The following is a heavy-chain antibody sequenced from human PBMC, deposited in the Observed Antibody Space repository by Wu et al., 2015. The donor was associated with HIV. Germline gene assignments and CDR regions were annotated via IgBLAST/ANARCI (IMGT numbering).Heavy chain of an antibody. D-gene: IGHD3-9*01. Sequence: QAQLVQSGAEVKKPGSSVKVSCRASGGNFSSYAFSWVRHAPGQGLEWMGGIIPVFGTVNYAQRFQDRITITTDESTSTVYMELRSLRSDDTAVYYCAREGERFFDSRYGMDVWDQGP. CDR2: IIPVFGTV. J-gene: IGHJ6*02. CDR3: AREGERFFDSRYGMDV. CDR1: GGNFSSYA. V-gene: IGHV1-69*05.